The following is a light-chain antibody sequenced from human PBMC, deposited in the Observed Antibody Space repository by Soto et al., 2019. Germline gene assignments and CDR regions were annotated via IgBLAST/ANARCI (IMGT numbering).Light chain of an antibody. Sequence: DFVMTQSPDSLALSLGERATINCKSSQSVLYSSNNKNYLAWYQQRPGQPPKLLIYWASTRESGVRDRFSGSGSWTDFTLTISSLQAEDVAVYYCQQYYNTYPTFGQGTKVEIK. J-gene: IGKJ1*01. CDR3: QQYYNTYPT. CDR1: QSVLYSSNNKNY. CDR2: WAS. V-gene: IGKV4-1*01.